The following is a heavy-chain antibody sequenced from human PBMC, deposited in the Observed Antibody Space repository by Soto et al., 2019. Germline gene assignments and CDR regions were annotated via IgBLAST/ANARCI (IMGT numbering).Heavy chain of an antibody. J-gene: IGHJ5*02. Sequence: GASVKVSCKATGYTFTDYYRNGVGQAPRQGREWMGWMNPNDGVTNYEQKLQDRVTMPRDTSISTAYMDPSRLRSDDTALYYCARGALTVANGFDPWGQGTQVTVSS. CDR1: GYTFTDYY. CDR2: MNPNDGVT. V-gene: IGHV1-2*02. D-gene: IGHD6-19*01. CDR3: ARGALTVANGFDP.